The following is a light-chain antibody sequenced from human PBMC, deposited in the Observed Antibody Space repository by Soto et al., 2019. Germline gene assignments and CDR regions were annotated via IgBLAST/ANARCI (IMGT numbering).Light chain of an antibody. CDR2: DVS. V-gene: IGKV3-15*01. CDR3: QQYNNWPFS. CDR1: QGVTTN. Sequence: EIVMTQSPGTLSVSPGARATLSCRAGQGVTTNFAWYQQKSGQSPRLLIYDVSIRATGVPARFSGTGSETDFTLTISGLQSDDSAVYFCQQYNNWPFSFGQGTRLEI. J-gene: IGKJ5*01.